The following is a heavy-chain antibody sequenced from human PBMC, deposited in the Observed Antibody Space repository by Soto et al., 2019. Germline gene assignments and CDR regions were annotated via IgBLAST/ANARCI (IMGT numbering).Heavy chain of an antibody. CDR2: IWYDGSNK. V-gene: IGHV3-33*01. J-gene: IGHJ4*02. CDR1: GFTFSSYG. Sequence: GGSLRLSCAASGFTFSSYGMHWVRQAPGKGLEWVAVIWYDGSNKYYADSVKGRFTISRHNSKNTLYLQMNSLRAEDTAVYYCARGGGAARPFDYWGQGTLVTVSS. CDR3: ARGGGAARPFDY. D-gene: IGHD6-6*01.